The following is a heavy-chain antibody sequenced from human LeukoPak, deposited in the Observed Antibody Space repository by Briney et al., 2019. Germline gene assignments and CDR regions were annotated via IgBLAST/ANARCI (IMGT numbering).Heavy chain of an antibody. J-gene: IGHJ4*02. CDR3: TRHEYYYDSSGYTQYGDY. D-gene: IGHD3-22*01. CDR1: GFTFSGSA. V-gene: IGHV3-73*01. CDR2: IRSKANSYAT. Sequence: AGGSLRLSCAASGFTFSGSAMHWVRQASGKGLEWVGRIRSKANSYATAYAASVKGRFTISRDDSKNTPYLQMNSLKTEDTAVYYCTRHEYYYDSSGYTQYGDYWGQGTLVTVSS.